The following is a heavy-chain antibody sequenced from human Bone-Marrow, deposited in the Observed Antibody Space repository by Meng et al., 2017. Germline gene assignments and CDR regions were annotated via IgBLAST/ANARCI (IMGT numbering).Heavy chain of an antibody. Sequence: SVKVSCKASGGTFSSYAISWVRQAPGQGLEWMGGIIPIFSTANYAQKFQGRVTITTDESTSTAYMELSSLRSEDTAVYYCANLWFGEYDAFDIWGQGTMVTVSS. CDR1: GGTFSSYA. D-gene: IGHD3-10*01. J-gene: IGHJ3*02. V-gene: IGHV1-69*05. CDR2: IIPIFSTA. CDR3: ANLWFGEYDAFDI.